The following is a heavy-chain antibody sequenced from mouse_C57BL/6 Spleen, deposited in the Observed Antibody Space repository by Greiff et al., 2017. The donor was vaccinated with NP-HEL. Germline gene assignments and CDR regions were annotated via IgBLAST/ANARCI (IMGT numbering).Heavy chain of an antibody. J-gene: IGHJ2*01. Sequence: VQLQQSGPVLVKPGASVKMSCKASGYTFTDYYMNWVKQSHGKSLEWIGVINPYNGGTSYNQKFKGKATLTVDTSSSTAYMQLSSLTSEDSAVYYCARRGAQALDYWGQGTTLTVSS. D-gene: IGHD3-2*02. CDR3: ARRGAQALDY. CDR1: GYTFTDYY. V-gene: IGHV1-19*01. CDR2: INPYNGGT.